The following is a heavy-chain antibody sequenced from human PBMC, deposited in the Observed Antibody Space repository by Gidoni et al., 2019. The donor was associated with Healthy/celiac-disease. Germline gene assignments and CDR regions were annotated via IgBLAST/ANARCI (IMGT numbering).Heavy chain of an antibody. CDR2: ISSSSSYI. CDR1: GFTFSSYS. J-gene: IGHJ4*02. Sequence: EVQLVESGGGLVKPGGSVRLSCSAPGFTFSSYSMNWVRQAPGKGLELVSSISSSSSYIYYADSVKGRFTISRDNAKNSLYLQMNSLRAEDTAVYYCARDQDYGGTIFDYWGQGTLVTVSS. V-gene: IGHV3-21*01. D-gene: IGHD4-17*01. CDR3: ARDQDYGGTIFDY.